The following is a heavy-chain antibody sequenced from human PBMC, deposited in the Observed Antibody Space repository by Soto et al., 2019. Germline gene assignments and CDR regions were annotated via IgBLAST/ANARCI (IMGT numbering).Heavy chain of an antibody. J-gene: IGHJ6*02. V-gene: IGHV3-66*01. D-gene: IGHD5-12*01. Sequence: EVQLVESGGGLVQPGGSLRLSCAVSGFTVSRNYMSWVRQAPGKGLDWVSIIYSGGDTYYADSVKGRFTISRDHSKKRVYLQMTSLPVEDTAVYYCARDPLGWIYDYGIDLWGQGPTVTFSS. CDR3: ARDPLGWIYDYGIDL. CDR2: IYSGGDT. CDR1: GFTVSRNY.